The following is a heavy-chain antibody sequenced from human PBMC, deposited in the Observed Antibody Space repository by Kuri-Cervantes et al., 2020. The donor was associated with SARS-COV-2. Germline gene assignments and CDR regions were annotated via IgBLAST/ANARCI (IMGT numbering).Heavy chain of an antibody. CDR2: VSYDGSNK. D-gene: IGHD3-22*01. CDR1: GFTFSSYA. Sequence: GESLKISCAASGFTFSSYAMHWIRQAPGKGLEWVAIVSYDGSNKHYADSVKGRFTISRDNSKNTLYLQMDSLRTEDTAVYYCARDRNTMIVVIINIDYWGQGALVTVSS. CDR3: ARDRNTMIVVIINIDY. J-gene: IGHJ4*02. V-gene: IGHV3-30-3*01.